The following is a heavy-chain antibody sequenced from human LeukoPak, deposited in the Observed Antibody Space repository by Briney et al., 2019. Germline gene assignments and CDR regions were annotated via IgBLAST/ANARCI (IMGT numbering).Heavy chain of an antibody. Sequence: PGGSLRLSCAASGFTFSSYAMSWVRQAPGKGLEWVSVISGSGGSTYYADSVKGRFTISRDNSKNTLYLQMNSLRSEDTAVYYCARDFKYSSGYYYTNWFDPWGQGTLVTVSS. CDR2: ISGSGGST. D-gene: IGHD3-22*01. V-gene: IGHV3-23*01. J-gene: IGHJ5*02. CDR3: ARDFKYSSGYYYTNWFDP. CDR1: GFTFSSYA.